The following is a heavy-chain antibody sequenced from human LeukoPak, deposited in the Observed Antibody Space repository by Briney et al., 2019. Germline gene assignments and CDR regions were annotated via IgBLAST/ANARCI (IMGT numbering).Heavy chain of an antibody. D-gene: IGHD3-9*01. J-gene: IGHJ3*02. V-gene: IGHV3-30-3*01. CDR1: GFTFSSYA. CDR3: ARLEEGPLRYFDWLLYGAFDI. CDR2: ISYDGSNK. Sequence: PGGSLRLSCAASGFTFSSYAMHWVRQAPGKGLEWVAVISYDGSNKYYADSVKGRFTISRDNSKNTPYLQTNSLRAEDTAVYYCARLEEGPLRYFDWLLYGAFDIWGQGTMVTVSS.